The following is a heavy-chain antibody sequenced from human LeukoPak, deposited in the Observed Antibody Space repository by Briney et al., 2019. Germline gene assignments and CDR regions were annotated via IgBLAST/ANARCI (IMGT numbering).Heavy chain of an antibody. CDR3: AKRAELPYYYYYMDV. Sequence: ASVKVSCKASGYTFTSYYMHWVRQAPGQGLEWMGIINPSGGSTSYAQKFQGRVTMTRDMSTSTVYMELSSLRAEDTAVYYCAKRAELPYYYYYMDVWGKGTTVTISS. CDR2: INPSGGST. D-gene: IGHD2-15*01. J-gene: IGHJ6*03. V-gene: IGHV1-46*01. CDR1: GYTFTSYY.